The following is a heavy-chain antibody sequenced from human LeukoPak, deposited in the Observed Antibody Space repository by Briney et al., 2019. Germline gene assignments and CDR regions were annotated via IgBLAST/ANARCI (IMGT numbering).Heavy chain of an antibody. V-gene: IGHV1-18*01. J-gene: IGHJ3*01. Sequence: ASAKVSCKASGYXFSSYGIGWVRQAPGQGLEWMGWISAYNGDTNSAQKFQGRVTMTTDTSTSTAYMELRSLRSDDTAVYYCARPLTHYYDSSGRYGFGVWGQGTLVIVSS. CDR2: ISAYNGDT. D-gene: IGHD3-22*01. CDR1: GYXFSSYG. CDR3: ARPLTHYYDSSGRYGFGV.